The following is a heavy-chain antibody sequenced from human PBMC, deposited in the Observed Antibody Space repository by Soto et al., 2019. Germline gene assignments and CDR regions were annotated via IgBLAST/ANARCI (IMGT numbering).Heavy chain of an antibody. J-gene: IGHJ4*02. CDR3: ASTGSSWYVDSPFDY. D-gene: IGHD6-13*01. Sequence: SSETLSLTCAVYGGSFSGYYWSWIRQPPGKGLEWIGEINHSGSTNYNPSLKSRVTISVDTSKNQFSLKLSSVTAADTAVYYCASTGSSWYVDSPFDYWGQGTLVTVSS. V-gene: IGHV4-34*01. CDR1: GGSFSGYY. CDR2: INHSGST.